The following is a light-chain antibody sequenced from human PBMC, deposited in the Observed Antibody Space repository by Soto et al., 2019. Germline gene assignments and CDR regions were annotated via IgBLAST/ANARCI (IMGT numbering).Light chain of an antibody. CDR2: AAS. CDR1: QSISSS. J-gene: IGKJ2*01. CDR3: QQSYSTPEYT. V-gene: IGKV1-39*01. Sequence: DIQMTQSPSSLSASVGDRVTITCRASQSISSSLNWYQQKPEKAPKLLIYAASSLQSGVPSRFSGSGSGTDFTLTISSLQPEDFATYYCQQSYSTPEYTFGQGTKLEIK.